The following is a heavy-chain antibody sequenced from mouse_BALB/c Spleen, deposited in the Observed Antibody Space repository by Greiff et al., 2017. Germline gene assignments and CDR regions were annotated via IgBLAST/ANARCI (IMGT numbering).Heavy chain of an antibody. CDR3: AISTTMSPWFAD. D-gene: IGHD2-4*01. V-gene: IGHV5-17*02. J-gene: IGHJ3*01. CDR1: GFTFSSFG. Sequence: EVKLVESGGGLVQPGGSRKLSCAASGFTFSSFGMHWVRQAPEKGLEWVAYISSGSSTIYYADTVKGRFTIARDNARNILYLQMSSLRSEDTAMYYCAISTTMSPWFADWGQGTLVTVSA. CDR2: ISSGSSTI.